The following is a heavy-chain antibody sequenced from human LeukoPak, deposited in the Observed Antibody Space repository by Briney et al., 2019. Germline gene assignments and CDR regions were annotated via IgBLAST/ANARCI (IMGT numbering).Heavy chain of an antibody. Sequence: ASVKVSCKASGYTFTSYYMHWVRQAPGQGLEWMGIINPSGGSTSYAQKFQGRVTMTRDTSTSTAYMELSSLRSEDTAVYYCATSTSYYYYGMDVWGPETTVTVS. CDR2: INPSGGST. CDR3: ATSTSYYYYGMDV. D-gene: IGHD5/OR15-5a*01. J-gene: IGHJ6*02. V-gene: IGHV1-46*01. CDR1: GYTFTSYY.